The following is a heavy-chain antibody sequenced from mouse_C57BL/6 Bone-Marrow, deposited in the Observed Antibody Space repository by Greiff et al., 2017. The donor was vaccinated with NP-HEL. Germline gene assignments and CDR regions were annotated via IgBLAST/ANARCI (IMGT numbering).Heavy chain of an antibody. D-gene: IGHD3-2*02. CDR2: INSDGGST. CDR3: ARHGAQATPFAY. CDR1: EYEFPSHD. Sequence: EVKLMESGGGLVQPGESLKLSCESNEYEFPSHDMSWVRKTPEKRLELVAAINSDGGSTSSPDTMERRFIFSRDNTKKTLYLQMSSLRSEDTALYYCARHGAQATPFAYWGQGTLVTVSA. V-gene: IGHV5-2*01. J-gene: IGHJ3*01.